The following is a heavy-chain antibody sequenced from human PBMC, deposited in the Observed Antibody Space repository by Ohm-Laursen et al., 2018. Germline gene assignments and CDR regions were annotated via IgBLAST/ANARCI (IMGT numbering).Heavy chain of an antibody. CDR1: GGSISPHY. J-gene: IGHJ4*02. Sequence: TLSLTCTVSGGSISPHYWSWIRQPPGKGLEWIGYIYYSGSTNYNPSLKSRVTISVDTSKNQFSLKLSSVTAADTAVYYCATMGASRDYWGQGTLVTVSS. D-gene: IGHD1-26*01. CDR3: ATMGASRDY. CDR2: IYYSGST. V-gene: IGHV4-59*11.